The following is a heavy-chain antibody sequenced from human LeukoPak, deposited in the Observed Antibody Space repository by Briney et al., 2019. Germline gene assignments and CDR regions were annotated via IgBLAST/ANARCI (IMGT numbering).Heavy chain of an antibody. CDR1: GGSISRGSYY. D-gene: IGHD2-8*01. Sequence: SQTLSLTWIVSGGSISRGSYYWSWIRQPAGKGLEWIGRIYTSGSTNYNPSLKSRVTISVDTSKHPFSLKLSSVPAADTAVYYCARDPLGYCTNCVCYSFDYWGQGTLVTVSS. CDR3: ARDPLGYCTNCVCYSFDY. CDR2: IYTSGST. J-gene: IGHJ4*02. V-gene: IGHV4-61*02.